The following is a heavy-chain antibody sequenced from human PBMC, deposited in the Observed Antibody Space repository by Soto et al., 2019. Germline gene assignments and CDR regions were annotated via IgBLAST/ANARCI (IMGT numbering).Heavy chain of an antibody. CDR1: GYSFTIYW. D-gene: IGHD6-6*01. CDR2: IYPGDSDT. V-gene: IGHV5-51*01. Sequence: PGESLKISCKGSGYSFTIYWIGWVRQMPGKGLEWMGIIYPGDSDTRYSPSFQGQVTISADKSISTAYLQWSSLKASDTAMYYCARQGGIAARPHWFDPWGPGTLVTVSS. CDR3: ARQGGIAARPHWFDP. J-gene: IGHJ5*02.